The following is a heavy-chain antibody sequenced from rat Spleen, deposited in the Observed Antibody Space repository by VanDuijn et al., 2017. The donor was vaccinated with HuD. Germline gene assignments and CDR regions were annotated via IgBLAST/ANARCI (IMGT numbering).Heavy chain of an antibody. CDR2: ISYDGSST. CDR3: ARRDNSGYWYFDF. CDR1: GFTFSNYG. J-gene: IGHJ1*01. D-gene: IGHD4-3*01. V-gene: IGHV5-29*01. Sequence: EVQLVESGGGLVQPGRSLKLSCAASGFTFSNYGMAWVRQAPTKGLEWVATISYDGSSTYYRDSVKGRFTISRDNAKSTLYLQMDSLRSEDTATYYCARRDNSGYWYFDFWGPGTMVTVSS.